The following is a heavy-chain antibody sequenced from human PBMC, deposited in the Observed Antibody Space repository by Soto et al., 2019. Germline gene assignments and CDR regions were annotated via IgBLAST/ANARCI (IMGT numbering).Heavy chain of an antibody. V-gene: IGHV1-69*01. J-gene: IGHJ6*02. CDR3: GRLQMCGSYSDYYYGMDV. CDR1: GGTFSSYA. CDR2: IIPIFGTA. Sequence: QVQLVQSGAEVKKPGSSVKVSCKASGGTFSSYAISWVRQAPGQGLEWTGGIIPIFGTANYAQKFQGRVTITADESTSTAYMELSSLRSEDTAVYYCGRLQMCGSYSDYYYGMDVWGQGTTVTVSS. D-gene: IGHD1-26*01.